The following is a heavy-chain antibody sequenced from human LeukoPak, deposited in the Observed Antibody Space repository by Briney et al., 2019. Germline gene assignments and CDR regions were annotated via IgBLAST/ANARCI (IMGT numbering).Heavy chain of an antibody. V-gene: IGHV1-2*02. CDR1: GYTFTGYY. D-gene: IGHD2-15*01. CDR3: ARGVVLYHFDY. CDR2: INPNSGGT. Sequence: GASVKVSCKASGYTFTGYYMHWVRQAPGQGLEWMGWINPNSGGTNYAQKFQGRVTMTRDTSISTAYMELRSLRSDDTAVYFCARGVVLYHFDYWGQGTLVTVSS. J-gene: IGHJ4*02.